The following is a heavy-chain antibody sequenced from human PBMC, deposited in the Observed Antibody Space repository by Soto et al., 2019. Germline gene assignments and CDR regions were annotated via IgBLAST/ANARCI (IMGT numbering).Heavy chain of an antibody. CDR1: GFSLSTSGVG. D-gene: IGHD6-13*01. Sequence: QITLKESGPTLVKPTQTLTLTCTFSGFSLSTSGVGVGWIRQPPGKALEWLALIYWDDDQRYSPSLKSRLTITKDPSEAQVVLTMTNMDPVDTATYYCAHSLYGSSWYWFDSWGQGTLVTVAS. CDR2: IYWDDDQ. V-gene: IGHV2-5*02. J-gene: IGHJ5*01. CDR3: AHSLYGSSWYWFDS.